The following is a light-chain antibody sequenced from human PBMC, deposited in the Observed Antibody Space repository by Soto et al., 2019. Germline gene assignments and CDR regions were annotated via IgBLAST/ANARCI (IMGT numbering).Light chain of an antibody. J-gene: IGLJ2*01. CDR3: GSYTRSDTIL. Sequence: QSALTQPASVSGSPGQSITISCTGTSSDVGGYNYVSWYQQHPGKAPKLMIYDVSNRPSGLSNRFSGSKSGNTASLTISGLQAEDEADYYCGSYTRSDTILFGGGTNLTVL. CDR2: DVS. V-gene: IGLV2-14*01. CDR1: SSDVGGYNY.